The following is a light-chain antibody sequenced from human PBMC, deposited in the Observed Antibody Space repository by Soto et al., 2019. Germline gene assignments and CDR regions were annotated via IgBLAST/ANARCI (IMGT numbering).Light chain of an antibody. CDR3: CSDAGTSYV. V-gene: IGLV2-23*02. J-gene: IGLJ1*01. CDR1: NSDGGTYKP. Sequence: QSVLTQPASVSGSPGQSITISCSGTNSDGGTYKPASSYQQQTGKARKIIMYQVNKRHSGVYNTCTGTKSGNTASLTISGLQAEDVADYYCCSDAGTSYVFGPGTKVTVL. CDR2: QVN.